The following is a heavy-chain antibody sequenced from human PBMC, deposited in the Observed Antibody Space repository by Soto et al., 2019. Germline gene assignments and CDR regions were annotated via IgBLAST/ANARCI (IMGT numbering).Heavy chain of an antibody. Sequence: QVQLVESGGGVVQPGRSLRLSCAASGFTFSSYAMHWVRQAPGKGLEWVAVISYDGSNKYYADSVKGRFTISRDNSKNTLYLQMNSLRAEDTAVYYCARDLPLRFGELLHYYGMDVWGQGTTVTVSS. CDR1: GFTFSSYA. CDR2: ISYDGSNK. J-gene: IGHJ6*02. V-gene: IGHV3-30-3*01. CDR3: ARDLPLRFGELLHYYGMDV. D-gene: IGHD3-10*01.